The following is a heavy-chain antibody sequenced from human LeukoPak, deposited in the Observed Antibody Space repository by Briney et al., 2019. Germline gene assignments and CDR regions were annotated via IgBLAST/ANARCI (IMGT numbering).Heavy chain of an antibody. J-gene: IGHJ4*02. CDR2: IYTSGST. CDR1: GGSISSYY. V-gene: IGHV4-4*07. Sequence: SETLSLTCTVSGGSISSYYWSWIRQPAGKGLEWIGRIYTSGSTNYNPSLKSRVTISVDTSKNQFSLKLSSVTAADTAVYYCARDQYYYGSGSGYDYWGQGTLVTVSS. D-gene: IGHD3-10*01. CDR3: ARDQYYYGSGSGYDY.